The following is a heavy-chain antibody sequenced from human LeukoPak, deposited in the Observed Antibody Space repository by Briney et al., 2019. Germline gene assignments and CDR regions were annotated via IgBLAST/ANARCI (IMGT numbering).Heavy chain of an antibody. D-gene: IGHD2-2*01. CDR3: ARFGPAAMGDAFDI. Sequence: LVKVSCKVYGRRVGRESISRVRQAPEKELEWMGGIIPIFGTANYAQKLQGRVTITTDESTSTAYMELSSLRCEDTAVYYCARFGPAAMGDAFDIWGQGTMVTVSS. V-gene: IGHV1-69*05. J-gene: IGHJ3*02. CDR1: GRRVGRES. CDR2: IIPIFGTA.